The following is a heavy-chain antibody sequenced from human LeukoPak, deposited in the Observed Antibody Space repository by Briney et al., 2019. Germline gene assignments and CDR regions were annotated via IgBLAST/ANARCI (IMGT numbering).Heavy chain of an antibody. CDR3: AREPYLSYYDSSGRDAFDI. V-gene: IGHV4-59*01. J-gene: IGHJ3*02. CDR1: GGSISSYY. D-gene: IGHD3-22*01. CDR2: IYYSGST. Sequence: SETLSLTCTVSGGSISSYYWSWIRQPPGKGLEWIGYIYYSGSTNYNPSLKSRVTISVDTSKNQFSLKLSSVTAADTAVYYCAREPYLSYYDSSGRDAFDIWGQGTMVTVSS.